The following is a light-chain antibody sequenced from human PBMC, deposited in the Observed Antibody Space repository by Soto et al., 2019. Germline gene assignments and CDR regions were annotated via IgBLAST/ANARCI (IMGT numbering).Light chain of an antibody. Sequence: ETVMTQSPATLSVSPGERATLSCRASQSVSSKLAWYQQKPGQAPRLLIYDTSTRATGIPARFSGSGSETEFTLTISSLQSEDFAVYYCQQYSDWPPWTFGQGTKVEIK. CDR1: QSVSSK. J-gene: IGKJ1*01. CDR2: DTS. CDR3: QQYSDWPPWT. V-gene: IGKV3-15*01.